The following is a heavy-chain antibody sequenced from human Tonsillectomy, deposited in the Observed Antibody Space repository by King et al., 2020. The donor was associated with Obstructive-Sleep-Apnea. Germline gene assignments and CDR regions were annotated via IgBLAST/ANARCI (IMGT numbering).Heavy chain of an antibody. V-gene: IGHV3-21*01. Sequence: QLVQSGGGLVKPGGSLRLSCVASGFTFSSYSINWVRQAPGKGLEWGSSISGSSSYIYYADSVKGRFTISRDNAKNSLYLQINSLRAKDTAVYYCVRDYSVVSGLDVWGLGTTVTVSS. J-gene: IGHJ6*02. D-gene: IGHD2-15*01. CDR3: VRDYSVVSGLDV. CDR2: ISGSSSYI. CDR1: GFTFSSYS.